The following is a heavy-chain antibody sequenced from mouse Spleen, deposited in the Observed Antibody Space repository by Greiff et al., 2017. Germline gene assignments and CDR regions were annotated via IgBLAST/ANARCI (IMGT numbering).Heavy chain of an antibody. CDR3: ARFGGYDGAWFAY. CDR1: GFTFSDYG. Sequence: EVKLVESGGGLVKPGGSLKLSCAASGFTFSDYGMHWVRQAPEKGLEWVAYISSGSSTIYYADTVKGRFTISRDNAKNTLFLQMTSLRSEDTAMYYCARFGGYDGAWFAYWGQGTLVTVSA. CDR2: ISSGSSTI. J-gene: IGHJ3*01. V-gene: IGHV5-17*01. D-gene: IGHD2-2*01.